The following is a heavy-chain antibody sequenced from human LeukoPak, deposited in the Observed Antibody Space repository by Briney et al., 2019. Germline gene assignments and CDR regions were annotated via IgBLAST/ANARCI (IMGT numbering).Heavy chain of an antibody. CDR2: IYYSGTT. V-gene: IGHV4-39*01. J-gene: IGHJ4*02. D-gene: IGHD3-3*01. Sequence: SETLSLTCTVSGGSISSSSYSWGWIRQPPGKGLEWIGSIYYSGTTYYNPSLKSRVTISVDTSKIQFSLKLSSVASTDTAVYFCARLRFDFWSGYTHPYFDYWGQGTLVTVSS. CDR3: ARLRFDFWSGYTHPYFDY. CDR1: GGSISSSSYS.